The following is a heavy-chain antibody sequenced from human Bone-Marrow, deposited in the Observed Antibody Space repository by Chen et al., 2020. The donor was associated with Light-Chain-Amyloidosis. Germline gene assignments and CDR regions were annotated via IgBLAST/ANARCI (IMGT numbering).Heavy chain of an antibody. V-gene: IGHV3-23*04. CDR2: LSGSGVSR. CDR3: AKDISYDDILPGYPADAFDI. J-gene: IGHJ3*02. Sequence: EVQLVESGGGLLQRGGSLRLSCAASGFAFSSYAMSWVRQAPGKGLEWVSMLSGSGVSRYDGDSVRGRLTISRDNSKNALFLQMNSLRAEDTAVYYCAKDISYDDILPGYPADAFDIWGQGTMVTVSS. CDR1: GFAFSSYA. D-gene: IGHD3-9*01.